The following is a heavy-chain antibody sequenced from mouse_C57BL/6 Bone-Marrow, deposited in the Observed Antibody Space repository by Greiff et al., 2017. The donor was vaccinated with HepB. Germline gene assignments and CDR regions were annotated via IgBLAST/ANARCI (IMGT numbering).Heavy chain of an antibody. D-gene: IGHD2-5*01. Sequence: QVQLKQPGAELVKPGASVKVSCKASGYTFTSYWMHWVKQSPGQGLEWIGRIHPSDSDTNYNQKFKGKATLTVDKSSSTAYMQLSSLTSEDSAVYYCAIKGDYSNSPYYFDYWGQGTTLTVSS. CDR1: GYTFTSYW. V-gene: IGHV1-74*01. J-gene: IGHJ2*01. CDR2: IHPSDSDT. CDR3: AIKGDYSNSPYYFDY.